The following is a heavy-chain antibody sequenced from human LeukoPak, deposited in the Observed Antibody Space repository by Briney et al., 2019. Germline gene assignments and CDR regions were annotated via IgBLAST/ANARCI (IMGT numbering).Heavy chain of an antibody. D-gene: IGHD3-10*01. J-gene: IGHJ4*02. CDR1: EFTFSDYY. Sequence: PGGSLRLSCAASEFTFSDYYMTWVRQAPGKGLEWVANIKQDGSETYYMDYVKGRFTISRDNAKNSLHLQMDSLRAEDTAVYYCARDQSIHPYPEVILDFWGQGALVTVSS. CDR2: IKQDGSET. CDR3: ARDQSIHPYPEVILDF. V-gene: IGHV3-7*01.